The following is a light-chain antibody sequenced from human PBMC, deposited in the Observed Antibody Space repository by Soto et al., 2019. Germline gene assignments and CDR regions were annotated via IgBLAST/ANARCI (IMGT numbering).Light chain of an antibody. CDR2: DVR. J-gene: IGLJ1*01. Sequence: QSALTQPASVSGSPGQSITISCPGTSSDVGGYNYVSWYQQHPGKAPKLMIYDVRNRPSGVSNRFSGSKSVNTASLTISGLQAEDEADYYCSSYTTISTYVFGTGTNVTVL. V-gene: IGLV2-14*01. CDR1: SSDVGGYNY. CDR3: SSYTTISTYV.